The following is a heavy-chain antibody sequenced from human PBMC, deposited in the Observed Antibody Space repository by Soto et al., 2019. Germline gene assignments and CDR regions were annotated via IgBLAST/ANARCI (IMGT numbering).Heavy chain of an antibody. CDR2: LYYSGST. J-gene: IGHJ6*01. CDR3: ARESREISSAGGLEV. Sequence: QVQLQESGPGLVKPSETLSLTCTVSGGSVNSDSYYWSWIRQPPGKRLEWIGSLYYSGSTKYNPSRKRRFTISVDRSKNKYSPRPSSATAADTAVYFGARESREISSAGGLEVWGEGTTVTVNS. CDR1: GGSVNSDSYY. D-gene: IGHD1-26*01. V-gene: IGHV4-61*01.